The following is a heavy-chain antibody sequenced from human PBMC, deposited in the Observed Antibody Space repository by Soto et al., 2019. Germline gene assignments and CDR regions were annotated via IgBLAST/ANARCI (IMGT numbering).Heavy chain of an antibody. CDR1: AEGVSSSSVT. Sequence: SQTLSLPCAISAEGVSSSSVTWNWIRPSPSRGLEWLGRTYYRSKWYNDYAESVKSRITINPDTSKNQFSLHLNSVTPEDTAVYYCVRLIGNSWLDFWGQGTLVTVSS. D-gene: IGHD1-26*01. CDR2: TYYRSKWYN. J-gene: IGHJ5*01. V-gene: IGHV6-1*01. CDR3: VRLIGNSWLDF.